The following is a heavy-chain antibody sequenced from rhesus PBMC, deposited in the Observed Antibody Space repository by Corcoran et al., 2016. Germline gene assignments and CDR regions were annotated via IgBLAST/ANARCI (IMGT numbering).Heavy chain of an antibody. CDR2: INPYNGNT. CDR1: GYTFTDYY. V-gene: IGHV1S2*01. J-gene: IGHJ4*01. D-gene: IGHD2-21*01. CDR3: ATLWEVVSDY. Sequence: QVQLVQSGAEVKKPGSSVKVSCKASGYTFTDYYMHWVRQPPRQGLEWMGWINPYNGNTKYAQKFQGRVTMTSDTSTSTAYMELSSLRSEDTAVYYCATLWEVVSDYWGQGVLVTVSS.